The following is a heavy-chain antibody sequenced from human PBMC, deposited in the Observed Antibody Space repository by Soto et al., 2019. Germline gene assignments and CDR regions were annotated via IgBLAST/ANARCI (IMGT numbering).Heavy chain of an antibody. CDR1: GYPFSSYD. CDR2: INPNNGDT. V-gene: IGHV1-18*04. D-gene: IGHD6-19*01. J-gene: IGHJ4*02. Sequence: ASVKVSCKTSGYPFSSYDISCVRQAPGQGLEWMGWINPNNGDTKYTQKFQGRVTMTKDTSTTTVYMELRSLKFDDTAVYFCARDPVAGHFDYWGQGSLVTVSS. CDR3: ARDPVAGHFDY.